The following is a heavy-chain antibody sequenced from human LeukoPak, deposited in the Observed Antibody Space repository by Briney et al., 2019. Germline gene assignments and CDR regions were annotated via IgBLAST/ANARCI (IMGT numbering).Heavy chain of an antibody. CDR3: ARGQPPTYYYDSSGYSTGHDAFDI. V-gene: IGHV4-34*01. D-gene: IGHD3-22*01. Sequence: SETLSLTCAVYGGSFSGYYWSWIRQPPGKGLEWIGEINHSGSTNCNPSLKSRVTISVDTSKNQFSLKLSSVTAADTAVYYCARGQPPTYYYDSSGYSTGHDAFDIWAKGQWSPSLQ. CDR2: INHSGST. J-gene: IGHJ3*02. CDR1: GGSFSGYY.